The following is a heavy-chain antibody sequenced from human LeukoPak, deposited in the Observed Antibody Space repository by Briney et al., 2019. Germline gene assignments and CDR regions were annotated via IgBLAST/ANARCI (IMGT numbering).Heavy chain of an antibody. Sequence: NPSETLSLTCTVSGGSISSGDYYWSWIRQPPGKGLEWIGYIYYSGSTYYNPSLKSRVTISVGTSKNQFSLKLSSVTAADTAVYYCARDGWRGYSYGTSTYGMDVWGQGTTVTVSS. CDR3: ARDGWRGYSYGTSTYGMDV. J-gene: IGHJ6*02. V-gene: IGHV4-30-4*01. D-gene: IGHD5-18*01. CDR1: GGSISSGDYY. CDR2: IYYSGST.